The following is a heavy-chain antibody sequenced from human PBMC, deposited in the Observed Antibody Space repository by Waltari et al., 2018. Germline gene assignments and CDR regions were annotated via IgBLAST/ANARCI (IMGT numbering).Heavy chain of an antibody. CDR3: ARVDHGSGSYYYYYYGMDV. CDR2: IYYSGST. D-gene: IGHD3-10*01. J-gene: IGHJ6*02. V-gene: IGHV4-39*07. CDR1: GGSISSSSYY. Sequence: QLQLQESGPGLVKPSETLSLTCTVSGGSISSSSYYWGWIRQPPGKGLEWIGSIYYSGSTYYTPSLKSRVTISVDTSKNQFSLKLSSVTAADTAVYYCARVDHGSGSYYYYYYGMDVWGQGTTVTVSS.